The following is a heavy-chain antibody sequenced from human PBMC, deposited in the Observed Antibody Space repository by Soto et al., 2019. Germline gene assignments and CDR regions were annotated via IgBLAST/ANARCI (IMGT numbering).Heavy chain of an antibody. CDR3: ARDRWLVQDY. D-gene: IGHD6-19*01. CDR1: GFTFSSYG. J-gene: IGHJ4*02. Sequence: QVQLVESGGGVVQPGRSLRLSCAASGFTFSSYGMHWVRQAPGEGLEWVAVIWYDGSNKYYADSVKGRFTISRDNSKNTLYLQMNSLRAEDTAVYYCARDRWLVQDYWGQGTLVTVSS. V-gene: IGHV3-33*01. CDR2: IWYDGSNK.